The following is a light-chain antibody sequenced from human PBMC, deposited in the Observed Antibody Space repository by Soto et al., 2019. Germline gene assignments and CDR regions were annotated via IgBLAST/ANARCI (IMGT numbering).Light chain of an antibody. J-gene: IGLJ2*01. CDR1: SSDVGGAKY. CDR3: SSYTSGITV. V-gene: IGLV2-14*01. CDR2: EVT. Sequence: QSALTQPASVSGSPGQSITISCTGTSSDVGGAKYVSWYQQHPGKAPKLMIYEVTNRPSGVSNRFSGSKSDNTASLTISGLQAEDEADYYCSSYTSGITVFGGGTKRTVL.